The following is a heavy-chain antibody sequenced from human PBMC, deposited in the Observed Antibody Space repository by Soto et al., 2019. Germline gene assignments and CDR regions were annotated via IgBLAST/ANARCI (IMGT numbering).Heavy chain of an antibody. CDR3: ASQNYYDSSGYYWFDY. V-gene: IGHV4-39*01. CDR1: GGSISSSSYY. J-gene: IGHJ4*02. D-gene: IGHD3-22*01. Sequence: QLQLQESGPGLVKPSEILSLTCTVSGGSISSSSYYWGWIRQPPGKGLEWIGSIYYSGSTYSNPSLNGRVTISVDTSKNQFSLKLSSVTAADTAVYYCASQNYYDSSGYYWFDYWGQGTLVTVSS. CDR2: IYYSGST.